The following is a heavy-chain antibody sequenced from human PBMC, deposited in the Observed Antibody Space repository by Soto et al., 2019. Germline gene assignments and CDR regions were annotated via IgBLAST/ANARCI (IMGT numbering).Heavy chain of an antibody. Sequence: ASVKVSCKASGYTFTSYGISWVRQAPGQGLEWMGWISAYNGNTNYPQKLQGRVTMTTDTSTSTDYMELRSLRSDDTAVYYCARDIRGYDILTGYHIFDYWGQGTLVTVSS. CDR1: GYTFTSYG. CDR2: ISAYNGNT. V-gene: IGHV1-18*01. D-gene: IGHD3-9*01. J-gene: IGHJ4*02. CDR3: ARDIRGYDILTGYHIFDY.